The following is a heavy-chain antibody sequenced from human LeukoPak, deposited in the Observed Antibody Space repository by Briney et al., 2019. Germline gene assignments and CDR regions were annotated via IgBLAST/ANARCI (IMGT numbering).Heavy chain of an antibody. D-gene: IGHD3-9*01. Sequence: GRSLRLSCAASGFTFDDYAMHWVRQAPGKGLEWVSGISWNSGSIGYADSVKGRFTISRDNAKNSLYLQMSSLRAEDTALYYCAKDINDDILTGPNDYWGQGTLVTVSP. J-gene: IGHJ4*02. CDR2: ISWNSGSI. CDR3: AKDINDDILTGPNDY. CDR1: GFTFDDYA. V-gene: IGHV3-9*01.